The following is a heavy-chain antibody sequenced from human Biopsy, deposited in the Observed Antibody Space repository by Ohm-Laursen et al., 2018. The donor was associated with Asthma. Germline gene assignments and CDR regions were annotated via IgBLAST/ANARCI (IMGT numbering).Heavy chain of an antibody. CDR3: ARKAGSCISRTCYSLDF. J-gene: IGHJ4*02. V-gene: IGHV1-69*13. CDR2: INSVFGTT. Sequence: SVKVSCKSLGGTFNTYVIGWVRQAPGQGLEWMGGINSVFGTTTYPQKFQDGVTITAGDSTSTVYMELSSLRSEDTAVYYCARKAGSCISRTCYSLDFWGQGTLVTVSS. CDR1: GGTFNTYV. D-gene: IGHD2-2*01.